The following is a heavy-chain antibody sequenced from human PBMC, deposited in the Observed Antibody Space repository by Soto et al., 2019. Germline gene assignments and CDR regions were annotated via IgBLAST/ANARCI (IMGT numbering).Heavy chain of an antibody. CDR2: INTYNGNT. V-gene: IGHV1-18*01. CDR1: GYTFTRYG. D-gene: IGHD3-16*01. CDR3: AMVDVYVTPSPQDV. Sequence: QVQLVQSGAEVKNPGASVKVSCKASGYTFTRYGIGWARQAPGQGLEWMGRINTYNGNTNYAQNVQGRVTLTTDTATSTAYMEQRSLRSTDTAIYYCAMVDVYVTPSPQDVWGQGTTVIVSS. J-gene: IGHJ6*02.